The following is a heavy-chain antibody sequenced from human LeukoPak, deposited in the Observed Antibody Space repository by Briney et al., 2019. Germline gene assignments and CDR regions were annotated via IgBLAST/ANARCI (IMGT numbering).Heavy chain of an antibody. CDR3: ASGGRNYCYYMDV. CDR1: GYSFTTYW. J-gene: IGHJ6*03. V-gene: IGHV5-51*01. D-gene: IGHD3-16*01. CDR2: IYPDDSDT. Sequence: RGESLKISCKGSGYSFTTYWIAWVRQTPGKGLEWMGIIYPDDSDTRYSPSFQGQVTISADKSISTAYLQWTSLKASDTAMYYCASGGRNYCYYMDVWGKGTTVTVSS.